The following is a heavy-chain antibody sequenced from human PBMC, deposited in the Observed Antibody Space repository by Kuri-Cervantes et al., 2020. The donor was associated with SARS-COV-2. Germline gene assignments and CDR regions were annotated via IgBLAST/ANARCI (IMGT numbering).Heavy chain of an antibody. CDR1: GFTFSSYA. J-gene: IGHJ4*02. V-gene: IGHV3-30-3*01. CDR3: ARDFSITILGVVIGDHYFDY. D-gene: IGHD3-3*01. CDR2: ISYDGSNK. Sequence: GESLKISCAASGFTFSSYAMHWVRQAPGKGLEWVAVISYDGSNKYYADSVKGRFTISRDNSKNTLYLQMNSLRAEDTAVYYCARDFSITILGVVIGDHYFDYWGRGTLVTVSS.